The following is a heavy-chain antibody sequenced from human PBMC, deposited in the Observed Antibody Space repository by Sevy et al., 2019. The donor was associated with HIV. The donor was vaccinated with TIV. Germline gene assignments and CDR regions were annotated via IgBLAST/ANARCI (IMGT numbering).Heavy chain of an antibody. D-gene: IGHD1-26*01. Sequence: GGSLRLSCAASGFTFSSYAMSWVRQAPGKGLEWVSAISGSGGSTYYADSVKGRFTISRDNSKNTLYLQMNSLRAEDTAVYYCAKDMVGIVGATSLFDYWGQGTLVTVSS. CDR2: ISGSGGST. J-gene: IGHJ4*02. CDR3: AKDMVGIVGATSLFDY. V-gene: IGHV3-23*01. CDR1: GFTFSSYA.